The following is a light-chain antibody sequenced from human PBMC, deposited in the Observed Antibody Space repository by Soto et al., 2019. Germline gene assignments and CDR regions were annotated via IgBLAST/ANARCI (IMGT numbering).Light chain of an antibody. CDR1: QDISNY. Sequence: DIQMTQSPSSLSASVGDRVTITCRASQDISNYLAWYQQKPGKGPKLLIYGASTLQSGVPSRFSGSGSGTDFTLTISSLQPEDVASYYCQKYNSVPKTFGQGTKVEIK. J-gene: IGKJ1*01. CDR3: QKYNSVPKT. CDR2: GAS. V-gene: IGKV1-27*01.